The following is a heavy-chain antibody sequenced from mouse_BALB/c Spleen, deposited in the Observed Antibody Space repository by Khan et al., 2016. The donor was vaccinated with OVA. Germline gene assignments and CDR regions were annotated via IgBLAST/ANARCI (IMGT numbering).Heavy chain of an antibody. V-gene: IGHV2-9*02. J-gene: IGHJ2*01. Sequence: QVQLKESGPGLVAPSQSLSITCTVSGFSLTSYGVHWVRQPPGKGLVWLGVIWAGGSTNYNSALMYRLSISKDNSTSQVFLKMNSMKTDDTAMYYCARIEDIWGKGTTLTGSS. CDR3: ARIEDI. CDR1: GFSLTSYG. CDR2: IWAGGST. D-gene: IGHD1-3*01.